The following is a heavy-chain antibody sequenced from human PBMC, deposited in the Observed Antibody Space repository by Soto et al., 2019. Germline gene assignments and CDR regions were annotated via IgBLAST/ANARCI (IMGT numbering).Heavy chain of an antibody. J-gene: IGHJ4*02. D-gene: IGHD3-3*01. CDR1: GFSFSTYT. Sequence: DVQLVESGGGLVKPGGSLRLSCAASGFSFSTYTMSWVRQAPGKALEWVSSISSSSSYIYYSDSMKGRFTISRDNAKNSLFLQMKSLRLEDTAVYYCARSSLGILRFLEWSFDYWGQGTLVTVSS. CDR2: ISSSSSYI. V-gene: IGHV3-21*01. CDR3: ARSSLGILRFLEWSFDY.